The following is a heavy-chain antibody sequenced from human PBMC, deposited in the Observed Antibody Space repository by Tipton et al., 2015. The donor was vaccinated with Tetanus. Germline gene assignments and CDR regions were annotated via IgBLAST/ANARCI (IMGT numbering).Heavy chain of an antibody. CDR2: IYPGDSDT. CDR1: GYIFTNYW. V-gene: IGHV5-51*01. D-gene: IGHD2-8*01. CDR3: ARAHCSDGVCNFDF. Sequence: QLVQSGGEVKKPGESLKISCKGSGYIFTNYWIGWVRQMPGKGLEWMGIIYPGDSDTRYSTSFQGQVTISVDKSINTAYLQWSSLKASDISMFYCARAHCSDGVCNFDFWGQGALVTVAS. J-gene: IGHJ4*02.